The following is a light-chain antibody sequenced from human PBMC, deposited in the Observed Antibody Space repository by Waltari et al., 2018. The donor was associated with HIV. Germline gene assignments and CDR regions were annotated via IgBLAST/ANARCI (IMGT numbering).Light chain of an antibody. Sequence: SYVLTQPPSVSVAPGQTARITCGGNNIGSKSVHWYQQKPGQAPVLVVYDNSDRPSGIPERFSGSNSGNTATLTSSRVEAGDEADFHCQVWDSSSDHVVFGGGTKLTVL. V-gene: IGLV3-21*02. CDR2: DNS. J-gene: IGLJ2*01. CDR1: NIGSKS. CDR3: QVWDSSSDHVV.